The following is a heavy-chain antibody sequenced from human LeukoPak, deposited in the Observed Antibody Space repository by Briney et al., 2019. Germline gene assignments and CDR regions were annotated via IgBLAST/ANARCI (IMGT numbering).Heavy chain of an antibody. CDR3: TGSFGELTFFDY. Sequence: PGGSLRLSCTASGFTFGDYGMSWVRQAPGKGLEWVGFIRSKTYGGTTEYAASAKGRFTISRDDSKSIAYLQMNSLKTEDTAVYYCTGSFGELTFFDYWGQGTLVTVSS. V-gene: IGHV3-49*04. CDR1: GFTFGDYG. CDR2: IRSKTYGGTT. J-gene: IGHJ4*02. D-gene: IGHD3-10*01.